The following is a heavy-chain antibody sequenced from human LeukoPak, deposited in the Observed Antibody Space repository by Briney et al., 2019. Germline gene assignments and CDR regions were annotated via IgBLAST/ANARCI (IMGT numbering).Heavy chain of an antibody. CDR3: AKFPHYDFWNGYYYYFDY. CDR2: ISAIGGST. J-gene: IGHJ4*02. V-gene: IGHV3-23*01. Sequence: PGGPLRLSCAASGFTFSSYAMSWVRQAPGKGLEWVSIISAIGGSTYYADSVKGRFTISRDTSRNTLYLQMTSLRAEDTAVYYCAKFPHYDFWNGYYYYFDYWGQGTLVTVSS. CDR1: GFTFSSYA. D-gene: IGHD3-3*01.